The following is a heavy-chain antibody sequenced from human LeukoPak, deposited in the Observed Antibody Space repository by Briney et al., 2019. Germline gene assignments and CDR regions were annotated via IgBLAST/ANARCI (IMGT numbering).Heavy chain of an antibody. J-gene: IGHJ5*02. Sequence: GGSLRLSCAASGFTFSSYAMSWVRQAPGKGLEWVSAISGSGGSTYYADSVKGRFTISRDNSKNTLYLQMNSLRAEDTAVYYCAKEGDYDSSGYYKNWLDPWGQGTLVTVSS. D-gene: IGHD3-22*01. CDR1: GFTFSSYA. CDR2: ISGSGGST. V-gene: IGHV3-23*01. CDR3: AKEGDYDSSGYYKNWLDP.